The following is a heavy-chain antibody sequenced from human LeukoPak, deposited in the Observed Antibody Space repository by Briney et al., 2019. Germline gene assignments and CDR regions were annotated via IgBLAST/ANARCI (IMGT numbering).Heavy chain of an antibody. D-gene: IGHD5-18*01. V-gene: IGHV3-30-3*01. Sequence: GGSLRLSCAASGFTFSSYAITWVRQAPGKGLEWVAVISYDGSNKYYADSVKGRFTISRDNSKNTLYLQMNSLRAEDTAVYYCASRGYSYGSYYFDYWGQGTLVTVSS. CDR3: ASRGYSYGSYYFDY. CDR2: ISYDGSNK. J-gene: IGHJ4*02. CDR1: GFTFSSYA.